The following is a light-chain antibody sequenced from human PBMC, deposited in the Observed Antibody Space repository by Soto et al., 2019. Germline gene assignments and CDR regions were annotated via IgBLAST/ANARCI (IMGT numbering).Light chain of an antibody. V-gene: IGKV3D-20*02. CDR1: QSVSSNY. CDR2: GAS. J-gene: IGKJ5*01. CDR3: QQRSNWPIT. Sequence: EIVMTQSPGPLSLSQGERATLYCRASQSVSSNYLAWYQRKPGQAPRLLIYGASSRATGIPARFSGSGSGTDFTLTISSLEPEDFALYYCQQRSNWPITFGQGTRLEI.